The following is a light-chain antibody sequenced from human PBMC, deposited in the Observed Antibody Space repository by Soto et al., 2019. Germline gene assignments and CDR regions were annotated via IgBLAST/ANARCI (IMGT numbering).Light chain of an antibody. CDR2: KAS. V-gene: IGKV1-5*03. Sequence: IQMTQSPSTLSASVGDRVTITCRASQSLSGWLAWYQQKPGKAPKLLIYKASSLESGVPSRFSGSGSGTEFTLTISRLQPDDSATYYCQQYNRFYTLGQGTKVDIK. CDR3: QQYNRFYT. CDR1: QSLSGW. J-gene: IGKJ2*01.